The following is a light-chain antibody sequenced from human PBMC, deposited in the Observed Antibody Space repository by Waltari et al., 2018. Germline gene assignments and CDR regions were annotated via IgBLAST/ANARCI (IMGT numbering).Light chain of an antibody. Sequence: QSVLTQPPSVSGAPGQRVTISCTGRSSNIGAGYDVPWCQQLLGTAPKLLIYGNSNRPSGVPDRFSGSKSGTSASLAITGLQAEDEADYYCQSYDSSLSGPWVFGGGTKLTVL. CDR1: SSNIGAGYD. CDR2: GNS. CDR3: QSYDSSLSGPWV. V-gene: IGLV1-40*01. J-gene: IGLJ3*02.